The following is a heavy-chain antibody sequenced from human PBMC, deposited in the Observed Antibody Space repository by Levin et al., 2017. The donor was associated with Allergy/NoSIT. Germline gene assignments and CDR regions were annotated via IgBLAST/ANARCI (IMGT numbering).Heavy chain of an antibody. J-gene: IGHJ4*02. CDR2: ISYDGSNK. CDR3: AKSGGRPNFLYYFDY. V-gene: IGHV3-30*18. CDR1: GFTFSSYG. Sequence: GGSLRLSCAASGFTFSSYGMHWVRQAPGKGLEWVAVISYDGSNKYYADSVKGRFTISRDNSKNTLYLQMNSLRAEDTAVYYCAKSGGRPNFLYYFDYWGQGTLVTVSS. D-gene: IGHD3-16*01.